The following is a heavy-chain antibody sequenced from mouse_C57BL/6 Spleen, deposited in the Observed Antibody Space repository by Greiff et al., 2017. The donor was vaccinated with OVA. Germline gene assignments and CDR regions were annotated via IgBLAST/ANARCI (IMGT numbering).Heavy chain of an antibody. CDR3: ARDGGGYYPFAY. Sequence: EVQLQQSGPGLVKPSQSLSLTCSVTGYSITSGYYWNWIRQFPGNKLEWMGYISYDGSNNYNPSLKNRISITRDTSKNQFFLKLNSVTTEDTATYYCARDGGGYYPFAYWGQGTLVTVSA. V-gene: IGHV3-6*01. J-gene: IGHJ3*01. CDR1: GYSITSGYY. CDR2: ISYDGSN. D-gene: IGHD1-1*01.